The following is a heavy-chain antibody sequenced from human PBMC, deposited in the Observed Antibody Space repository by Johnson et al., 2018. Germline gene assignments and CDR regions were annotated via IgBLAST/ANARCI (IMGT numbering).Heavy chain of an antibody. J-gene: IGHJ6*02. CDR3: AKDVTKSVKAGYGMDV. CDR1: GFTFDDYA. CDR2: FSWNSGSI. D-gene: IGHD2-8*01. Sequence: VQLVESGGGLVQPGRSLRLSCAASGFTFDDYAMHWVRQAPGKGLEWVSGFSWNSGSIDYADSVKGRFTISRDNAQNALDLHMNSLRPEDTAFYYCAKDVTKSVKAGYGMDVWGRGTTVTVSS. V-gene: IGHV3-9*01.